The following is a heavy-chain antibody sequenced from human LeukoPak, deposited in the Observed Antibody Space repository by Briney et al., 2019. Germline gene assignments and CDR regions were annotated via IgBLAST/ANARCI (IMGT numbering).Heavy chain of an antibody. Sequence: GGSLRLSCAASGFTFSRYGMHWVRQAPGKGLEWVAVIPYAAGTNKEYADSVKGRFTISRDNSKNTLYLQMNSLRPEDTAMYYCAKDLVLGATPPGQFGMDVWGQGTTVTVSS. CDR1: GFTFSRYG. CDR2: IPYAAGTNK. J-gene: IGHJ6*02. CDR3: AKDLVLGATPPGQFGMDV. V-gene: IGHV3-30*18. D-gene: IGHD2-15*01.